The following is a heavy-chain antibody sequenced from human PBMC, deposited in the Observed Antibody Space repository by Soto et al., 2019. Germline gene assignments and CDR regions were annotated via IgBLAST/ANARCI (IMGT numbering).Heavy chain of an antibody. V-gene: IGHV4-61*03. CDR3: ARGDVSMLHYGMEV. CDR1: GGSVSSVTYY. Sequence: SETLSLTCSVSGGSVSSVTYYWTWIRQPPGKGLGWIGYVYHSGSTNYHHSLKSRVTISVDTSKSHLSLKLYSVTAADTAVYYCARGDVSMLHYGMEVWGKGTTVTVS. J-gene: IGHJ6*04. CDR2: VYHSGST. D-gene: IGHD2-8*01.